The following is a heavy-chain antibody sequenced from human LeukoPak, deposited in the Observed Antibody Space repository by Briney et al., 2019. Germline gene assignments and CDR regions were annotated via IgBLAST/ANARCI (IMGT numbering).Heavy chain of an antibody. V-gene: IGHV1-2*02. J-gene: IGHJ3*02. CDR1: GYIFSSYH. Sequence: ASVKVSCKASGYIFSSYHIHWVRQAPGQGLEWMGWINPNSGGTNYAQKFQGRVTMTRDTSISTAYMELSRLRSDDTAVYYCARDHVLLWFGELLAFDIWGQGTMVTVSS. D-gene: IGHD3-10*01. CDR2: INPNSGGT. CDR3: ARDHVLLWFGELLAFDI.